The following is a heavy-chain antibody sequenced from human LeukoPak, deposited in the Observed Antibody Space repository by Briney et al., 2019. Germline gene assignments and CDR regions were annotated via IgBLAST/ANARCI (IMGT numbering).Heavy chain of an antibody. CDR2: ISSSGDST. CDR3: AKGYSGSYSAFDY. CDR1: GSTFSSYA. D-gene: IGHD1-26*01. V-gene: IGHV3-23*01. Sequence: PGGSLRLSCAASGSTFSSYAMIWVRQAPGKGLEWVSTISSSGDSTYYADSVKGRFTISRDNSKNTLYLQMNSLRAEDTAVYFCAKGYSGSYSAFDYWGQGTLVTVSS. J-gene: IGHJ4*02.